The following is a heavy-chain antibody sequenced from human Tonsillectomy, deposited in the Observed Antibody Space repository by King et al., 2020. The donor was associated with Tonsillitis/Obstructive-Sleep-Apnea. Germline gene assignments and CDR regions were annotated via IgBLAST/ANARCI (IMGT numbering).Heavy chain of an antibody. D-gene: IGHD1-26*01. J-gene: IGHJ6*03. Sequence: QLVQSGGGLVKPGGSLRLSCAASGFTFSDYYMSWIRQAPGKGLEWVSYISSSGSTIYYADSVKGRFTISRDNAKNSLYLQMNSLRAEDTAVYYCARGRIPGDSGSYSRGGYYYYYYMDVWGKGTTVTVSS. CDR3: ARGRIPGDSGSYSRGGYYYYYYMDV. CDR2: ISSSGSTI. CDR1: GFTFSDYY. V-gene: IGHV3-11*01.